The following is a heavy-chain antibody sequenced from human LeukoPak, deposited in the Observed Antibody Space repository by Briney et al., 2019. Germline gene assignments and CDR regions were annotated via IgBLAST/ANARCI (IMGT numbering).Heavy chain of an antibody. V-gene: IGHV3-33*01. CDR3: ARDWFGSSGPFDY. J-gene: IGHJ4*02. CDR1: GFTFSSYG. CDR2: IWYDGSNK. D-gene: IGHD6-13*01. Sequence: GGSLRLSCAASGFTFSSYGMHWVRQAPGKGLEWVAVIWYDGSNKYYADSVKGRFTISRDNSKNTLYLQMNSLRAEDTAVYYCARDWFGSSGPFDYWGQGTLVTVSS.